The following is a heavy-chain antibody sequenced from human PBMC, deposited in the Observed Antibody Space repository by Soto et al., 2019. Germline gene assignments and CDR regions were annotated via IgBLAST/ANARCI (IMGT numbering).Heavy chain of an antibody. Sequence: GGSLRLSCAAAGFTFDDYAMHWVRQAPVKGLEWVSGISWNSGSIGYADSVKGRFTISRDNSKNSLYLQMNSLRAEDTALYYCAKDMHYYSGMDVWGQGTTVTVSS. V-gene: IGHV3-9*01. CDR1: GFTFDDYA. J-gene: IGHJ6*02. CDR3: AKDMHYYSGMDV. CDR2: ISWNSGSI.